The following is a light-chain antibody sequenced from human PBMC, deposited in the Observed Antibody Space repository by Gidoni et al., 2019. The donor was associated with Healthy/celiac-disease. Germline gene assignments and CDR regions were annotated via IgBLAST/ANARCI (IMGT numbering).Light chain of an antibody. J-gene: IGKJ2*01. V-gene: IGKV3-15*01. CDR1: QSVSSN. CDR2: GAS. CDR3: QQYNNWPPVYT. Sequence: IVTTQAPATLSVSPGERATLSCRASQSVSSNLACYQQKPGQAPRLLIYGASTRATGIPARFSVSGSGTEFTLTISSLQSEDFAVYYCQQYNNWPPVYTFGQGTKLEIK.